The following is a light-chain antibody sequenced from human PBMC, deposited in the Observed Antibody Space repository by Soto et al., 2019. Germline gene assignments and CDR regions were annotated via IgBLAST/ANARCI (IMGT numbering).Light chain of an antibody. CDR1: QGVSSR. CDR2: GAI. V-gene: IGKV1-12*01. CDR3: QQTKSFPLA. J-gene: IGKJ4*01. Sequence: DIQMTQSPSSVSASVGDRVTITCRVSQGVSSRLAWYQQKPGEAPKLLIYGAISLQSGVPSRFSGSGSGTDFTLTISSLQPEDSATYYCQQTKSFPLAFGGGTKVEI.